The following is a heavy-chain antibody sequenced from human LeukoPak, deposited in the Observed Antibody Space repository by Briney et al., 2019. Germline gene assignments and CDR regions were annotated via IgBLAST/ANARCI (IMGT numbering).Heavy chain of an antibody. D-gene: IGHD2-8*01. CDR1: GFTFDNYW. CDR2: IKVDATT. V-gene: IGHV3-74*01. CDR3: ARERNGYYMDV. Sequence: TGGSLRLSCAASGFTFDNYWMHWVGKAPQRGLVWVSGIKVDATTGHADSVKGRFIISRDNAKKPLYLQMNSLTSEDTGVYFCARERNGYYMDVWGKGTTVTVSS. J-gene: IGHJ6*03.